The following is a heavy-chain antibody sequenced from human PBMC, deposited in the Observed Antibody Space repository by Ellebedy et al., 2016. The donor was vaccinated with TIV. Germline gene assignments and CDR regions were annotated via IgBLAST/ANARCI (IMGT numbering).Heavy chain of an antibody. V-gene: IGHV4-4*02. CDR2: IFHSGST. D-gene: IGHD5-24*01. CDR3: ARELRGNFFDY. J-gene: IGHJ4*02. Sequence: GSLRLXCAVSGGSISSSDWWSWVRQPPGKGLEWIGEIFHSGSTNYNPSLASRVTISVDESKNHFSLTLNSVTAADTAVYYCARELRGNFFDYWGQGALVTVSS. CDR1: GGSISSSDW.